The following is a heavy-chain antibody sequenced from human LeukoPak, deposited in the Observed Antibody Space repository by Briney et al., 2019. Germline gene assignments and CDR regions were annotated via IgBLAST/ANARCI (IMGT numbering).Heavy chain of an antibody. D-gene: IGHD3-22*01. Sequence: GGSLRLSCAASGFTFSNYWMSWVRQAPGKGLEWVSAISGSGGSTYYADSVKGRFTISRDNSKNTLYLQMNSLRAEDTAVYYCAKQYDSSGYLFDYWGQGTLVTVSS. J-gene: IGHJ4*02. CDR1: GFTFSNYW. CDR3: AKQYDSSGYLFDY. V-gene: IGHV3-23*01. CDR2: ISGSGGST.